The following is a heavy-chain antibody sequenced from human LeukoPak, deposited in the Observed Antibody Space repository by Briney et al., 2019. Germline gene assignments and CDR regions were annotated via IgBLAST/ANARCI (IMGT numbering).Heavy chain of an antibody. CDR3: AKGRGGGSGYFFDY. CDR1: GFTFSSSA. Sequence: GGSLRLSCAASGFTFSSSAMTWVRQAPGKGLEWVSLITGISGTTYYADSVKGRFTISRDSSKNTLYLQMNSLRAEDTAVYHCAKGRGGGSGYFFDYWGQGTQVTVFS. D-gene: IGHD2-15*01. CDR2: ITGISGTT. J-gene: IGHJ4*02. V-gene: IGHV3-23*01.